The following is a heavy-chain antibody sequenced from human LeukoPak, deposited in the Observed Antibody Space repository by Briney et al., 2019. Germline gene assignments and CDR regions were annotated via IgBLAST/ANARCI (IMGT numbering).Heavy chain of an antibody. D-gene: IGHD5-18*01. CDR2: ISFSGNT. J-gene: IGHJ3*02. CDR3: ARQPSNTAAFDI. Sequence: SATLSPTCAACGGSISNYYWSWLRQPPRKRLDWFGYISFSGNTTYNPSCKSRFTISVDTSSNHFSLKLNSVTAADAAVYYCARQPSNTAAFDIWGQGTMVTVSS. CDR1: GGSISNYY. V-gene: IGHV4-59*08.